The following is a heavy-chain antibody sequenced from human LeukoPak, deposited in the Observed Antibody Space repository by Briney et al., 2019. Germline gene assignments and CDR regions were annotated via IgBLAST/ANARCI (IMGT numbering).Heavy chain of an antibody. J-gene: IGHJ4*02. CDR2: IRSKANSYAT. CDR3: IRHVLSGSYYENY. CDR1: GFTFSGSA. V-gene: IGHV3-73*01. Sequence: GGSLRLSCAASGFTFSGSAIHWVRQASGKGLEWVGRIRSKANSYATAYAASVKGRFTISRDDSKNTAYLQMNSLKTEDTAVYYCIRHVLSGSYYENYWGQGTLVTVSS. D-gene: IGHD1-26*01.